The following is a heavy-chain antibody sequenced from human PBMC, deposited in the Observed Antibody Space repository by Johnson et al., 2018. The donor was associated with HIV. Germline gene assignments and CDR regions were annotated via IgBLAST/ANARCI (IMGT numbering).Heavy chain of an antibody. J-gene: IGHJ3*01. CDR1: GFNFDNYG. V-gene: IGHV3-30*02. Sequence: QVQLVESGGGVVQPGGSLRLSCAASGFNFDNYGFHWVRQAPGKGPEWMAFMRYDGSNRYYADSVKGRFTISRDSFKNTVYLQMNSLRAEDTAVYYCAKGPKYDYVWGSDAFNVWGQGTMVTVSS. CDR2: MRYDGSNR. CDR3: AKGPKYDYVWGSDAFNV. D-gene: IGHD3-16*01.